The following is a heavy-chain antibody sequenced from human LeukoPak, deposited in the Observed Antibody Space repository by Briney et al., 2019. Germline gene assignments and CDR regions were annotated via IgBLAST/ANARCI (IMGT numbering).Heavy chain of an antibody. V-gene: IGHV4-39*07. CDR3: ARAPSSLFSSLRFDP. CDR2: IYYSGST. D-gene: IGHD3-16*02. Sequence: SETLSLTCTVSGGSISSSSYYWGWIRQPPGKGLEWIGSIYYSGSTYYNPSLKSRVTISVDTSKNQFSLKLSSVTAADTAVYYCARAPSSLFSSLRFDPWGQGTLVTVSS. CDR1: GGSISSSSYY. J-gene: IGHJ5*02.